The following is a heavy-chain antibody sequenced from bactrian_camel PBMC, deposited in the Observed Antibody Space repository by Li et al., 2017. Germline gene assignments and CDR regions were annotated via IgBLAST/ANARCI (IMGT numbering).Heavy chain of an antibody. CDR2: IDTDGMT. CDR3: AKGGTEFGY. Sequence: LVESGGGLVQPGGSLRLSCAASGLTFSSYYMSWVRQVPGKKREGVATIDTDGMTTYADSVKGRFTISKDNAKNTLDLQLNSLKTEDTGMYYCAKGGTEFGYWGQGTQVTVS. CDR1: GLTFSSYY. V-gene: IGHV3S29*01. J-gene: IGHJ6*01.